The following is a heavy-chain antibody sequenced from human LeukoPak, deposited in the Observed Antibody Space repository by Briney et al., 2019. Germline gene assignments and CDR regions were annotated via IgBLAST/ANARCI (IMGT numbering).Heavy chain of an antibody. CDR2: INTITGNP. CDR3: ARGGGPNYYDSSGYGNYFDY. Sequence: ASVKVSCKASGYTFTNFAINWVRQAPGQGPEWMGWINTITGNPTYAQGFTGRFVFSLDTSVSTAYLQISSLEAEDTAVYYCARGGGPNYYDSSGYGNYFDYWGQGTLVTVSS. V-gene: IGHV7-4-1*02. CDR1: GYTFTNFA. D-gene: IGHD3-22*01. J-gene: IGHJ4*02.